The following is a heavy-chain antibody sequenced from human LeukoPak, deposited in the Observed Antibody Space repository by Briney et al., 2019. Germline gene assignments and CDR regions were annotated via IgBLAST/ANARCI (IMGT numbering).Heavy chain of an antibody. D-gene: IGHD2-15*01. V-gene: IGHV4-4*02. CDR1: GGSISSSNW. Sequence: SETLSLTCAVSGGSISSSNWWSWVRQPPGKGLEWIGEIYQSGRTNYNPSLKSRVTISVDTSKNQFSLKLSSVTAADTAVYYCARSYCSGGSCSKTTWNNWFDPWGQGTLVTVSS. CDR2: IYQSGRT. J-gene: IGHJ5*02. CDR3: ARSYCSGGSCSKTTWNNWFDP.